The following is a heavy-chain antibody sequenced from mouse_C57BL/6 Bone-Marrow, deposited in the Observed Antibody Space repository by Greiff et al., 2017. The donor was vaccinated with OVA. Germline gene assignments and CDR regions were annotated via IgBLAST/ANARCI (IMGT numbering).Heavy chain of an antibody. CDR3: ARESNYDAY. CDR2: ISDGGSYT. D-gene: IGHD2-5*01. J-gene: IGHJ3*01. CDR1: GFTFSSYA. Sequence: EVQGVESGGGLVKPGGSLKLSCAASGFTFSSYAMSWVRQTPEKRLEWVATISDGGSYTYYPDNVKGRFTISRDNAKNNLYLQMSHLKSEDTAMYYCARESNYDAYWGQGTLVTVSA. V-gene: IGHV5-4*01.